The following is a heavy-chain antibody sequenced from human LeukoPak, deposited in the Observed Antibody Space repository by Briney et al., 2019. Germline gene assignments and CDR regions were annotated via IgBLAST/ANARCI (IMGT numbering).Heavy chain of an antibody. Sequence: ASVKVSCKASGYTFISYDINWVRQAAGQGLEWMGWMNPNTSNTGYAQKFQGRVTITKNTSISTAYMELSSPRSEDTAVYYCARGTRRVSGYGSWFDPWGQGTLVTVSS. CDR3: ARGTRRVSGYGSWFDP. D-gene: IGHD1-1*01. V-gene: IGHV1-8*03. J-gene: IGHJ5*02. CDR1: GYTFISYD. CDR2: MNPNTSNT.